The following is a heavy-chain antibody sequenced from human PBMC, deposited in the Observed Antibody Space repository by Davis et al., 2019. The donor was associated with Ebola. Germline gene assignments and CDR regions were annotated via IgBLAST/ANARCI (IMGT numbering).Heavy chain of an antibody. Sequence: PGGSLRLSCAASGFTFTNYAMHWVRQTPGKGLVWVARIDPDGTGTNYADSVKGRFTISRDNAKNTLSLQMNSLRVEDTAVYYCVRDSGYYSHDYWGHGTLVTVSS. D-gene: IGHD5-12*01. V-gene: IGHV3-74*01. CDR3: VRDSGYYSHDY. J-gene: IGHJ4*01. CDR2: IDPDGTGT. CDR1: GFTFTNYA.